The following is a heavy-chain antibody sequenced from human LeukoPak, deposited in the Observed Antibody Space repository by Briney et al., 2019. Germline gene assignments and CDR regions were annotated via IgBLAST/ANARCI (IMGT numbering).Heavy chain of an antibody. CDR2: FNREDDAP. Sequence: ASVKVSCKVSGYSVNELSMHWVRQAPGLGLEWMGGFNREDDAPVYTQQFQGRVTMTEDTSTDTAYMALSSLRSEDTALYYCATLDSYYDTSGRPLPPAWGQGTLVTVSS. J-gene: IGHJ5*02. D-gene: IGHD3-22*01. CDR3: ATLDSYYDTSGRPLPPA. CDR1: GYSVNELS. V-gene: IGHV1-24*01.